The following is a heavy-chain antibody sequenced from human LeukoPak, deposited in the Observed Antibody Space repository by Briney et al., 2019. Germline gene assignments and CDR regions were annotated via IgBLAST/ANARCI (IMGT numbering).Heavy chain of an antibody. Sequence: ASVKVSCKASGYTFTTYDINWVRQATGQGLEWMGWMNTNSGNTVYAQKVQGRVTMTRNTSISTAYMELSSLRSEDTAVYYCARGRGSGHKENWFDPWGQGTLVTVSS. CDR2: MNTNSGNT. D-gene: IGHD6-19*01. V-gene: IGHV1-8*01. CDR1: GYTFTTYD. CDR3: ARGRGSGHKENWFDP. J-gene: IGHJ5*02.